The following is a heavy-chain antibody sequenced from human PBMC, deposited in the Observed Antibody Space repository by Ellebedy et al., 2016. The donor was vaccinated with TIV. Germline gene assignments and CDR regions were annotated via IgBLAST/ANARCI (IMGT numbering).Heavy chain of an antibody. CDR1: GGSISNYY. V-gene: IGHV4-59*08. D-gene: IGHD5-18*01. J-gene: IGHJ2*01. CDR2: IYYSGST. CDR3: ARCPYVHRTMVPDL. Sequence: SETLSLTCTVSGGSISNYYWSWIRQPPGKGLEWIGYIYYSGSTNYNPSLKSRVTISVDTSKNQFSLKLSSVTAADTAVYYCARCPYVHRTMVPDLWGRGTLVTVSS.